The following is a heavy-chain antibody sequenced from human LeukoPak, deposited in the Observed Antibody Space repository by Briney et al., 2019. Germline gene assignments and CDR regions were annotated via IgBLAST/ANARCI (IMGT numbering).Heavy chain of an antibody. J-gene: IGHJ4*02. V-gene: IGHV3-48*01. CDR2: INSDIYSNTI. CDR1: GFTLSSYS. Sequence: GGSLRLSCAASGFTLSSYSMNWVRQAPGKGLEWISYINSDIYSNTIYYADTVKGRFTISRDNGKNSLYLQMNSLRAEDTAVYYCARAGGSTVSHSDYWGQGTLVTVSS. D-gene: IGHD4-17*01. CDR3: ARAGGSTVSHSDY.